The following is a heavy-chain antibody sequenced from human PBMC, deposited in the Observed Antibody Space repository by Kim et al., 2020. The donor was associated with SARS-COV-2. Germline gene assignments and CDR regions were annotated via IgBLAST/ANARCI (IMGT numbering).Heavy chain of an antibody. V-gene: IGHV3-33*01. Sequence: GGSLRLSCAASGFTFSSYGMHWVRQAPGKGLEWVAVIWYDGSNKYYADSVKGRFTISRDNSKNTLYLQMNSLRAEDTAVYYCARDRLRLMVTGTHPGNYWGQGTLVTVSS. CDR1: GFTFSSYG. CDR3: ARDRLRLMVTGTHPGNY. J-gene: IGHJ4*02. D-gene: IGHD1-20*01. CDR2: IWYDGSNK.